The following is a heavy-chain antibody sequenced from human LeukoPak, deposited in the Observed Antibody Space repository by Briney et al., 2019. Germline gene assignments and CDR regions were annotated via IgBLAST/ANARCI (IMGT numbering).Heavy chain of an antibody. CDR2: INPNSGGT. CDR3: ARDYDILTGYSPLDY. Sequence: GASVKVSCKASGYTFTGYYMHWVRQAPGQGLEWMGWINPNSGGTNYAQKFQGRVTMTRDTSIGTAYMELSRLRSDDTAVYYCARDYDILTGYSPLDYWGQGTLVTVSS. V-gene: IGHV1-2*02. J-gene: IGHJ4*02. D-gene: IGHD3-9*01. CDR1: GYTFTGYY.